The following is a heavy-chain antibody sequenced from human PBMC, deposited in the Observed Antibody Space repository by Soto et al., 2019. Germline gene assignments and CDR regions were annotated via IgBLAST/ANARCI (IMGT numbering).Heavy chain of an antibody. D-gene: IGHD6-6*01. CDR1: NLW. Sequence: NLWMSWVRQAPGKGLEWGGRIKSTVDGGTTDYAAPVKGRFTISRDDSRNTLDLQMNSLKTEDTGVYYCTTRTESSYYYGMDVWGQGTTVTVS. J-gene: IGHJ6*02. CDR3: TTRTESSYYYGMDV. CDR2: IKSTVDGGTT. V-gene: IGHV3-15*01.